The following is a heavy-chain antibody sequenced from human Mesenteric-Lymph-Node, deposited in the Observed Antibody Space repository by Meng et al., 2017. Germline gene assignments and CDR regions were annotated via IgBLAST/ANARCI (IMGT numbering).Heavy chain of an antibody. CDR3: ERVLAAAGFDL. D-gene: IGHD6-13*01. CDR1: TGSCSGYY. Sequence: QVGEPGGGGGLVEPSGTLSGTGPVFTGSCSGYYWSCHRQPPGKGREWIAETNHSGSTNYTPSLDRLTTITVNTSNNLFFLKLSSVNAAETAVYYCERVLAAAGFDLWGRGTLVTVSS. CDR2: TNHSGST. J-gene: IGHJ2*01. V-gene: IGHV4-34*01.